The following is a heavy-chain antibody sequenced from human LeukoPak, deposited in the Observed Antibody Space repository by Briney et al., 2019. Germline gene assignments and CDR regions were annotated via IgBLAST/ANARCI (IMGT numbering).Heavy chain of an antibody. CDR1: GFTFSSCA. V-gene: IGHV3-23*01. Sequence: PGGSLRLSCAASGFTFSSCAMSWVRQAPGKGLEWVSAISGSGGSTYYADSVKGRFTISRGNSKNTLYLQMNSLRAEDTAVYYCARDSRGVKRGDYGMDVWGQGTTVTVSS. CDR3: ARDSRGVKRGDYGMDV. CDR2: ISGSGGST. J-gene: IGHJ6*02. D-gene: IGHD3-3*01.